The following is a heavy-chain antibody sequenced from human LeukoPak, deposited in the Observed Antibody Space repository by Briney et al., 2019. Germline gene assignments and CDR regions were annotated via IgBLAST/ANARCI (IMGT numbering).Heavy chain of an antibody. D-gene: IGHD3/OR15-3a*01. J-gene: IGHJ4*02. CDR1: GYTFTGYY. V-gene: IGHV1-2*02. CDR2: INPNSGGT. Sequence: ASVKVSCKASGYTFTGYYMHWVRQAPGQGLEWMGWINPNSGGTNYAQKFQGRVTMTRDTSISTAYMELSRLRSDDTAVYYCARSSPGFGLYYFAYWGQGTLVTVSS. CDR3: ARSSPGFGLYYFAY.